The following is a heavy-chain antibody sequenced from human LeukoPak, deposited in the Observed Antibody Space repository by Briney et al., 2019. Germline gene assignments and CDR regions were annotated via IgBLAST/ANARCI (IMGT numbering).Heavy chain of an antibody. CDR1: GWSFSGYY. J-gene: IGHJ4*02. CDR3: ARRVSSSWAHFFDN. D-gene: IGHD6-13*01. Sequence: TSETLSLTCAVYGWSFSGYYLSWIRQPPGKGLEWIGEINHSGSTNYNPPLKNRVTISVNTTKNNFSLQQRTMTPADAAAYYCARRVSSSWAHFFDNCGEGTLVTVSS. CDR2: INHSGST. V-gene: IGHV4-34*01.